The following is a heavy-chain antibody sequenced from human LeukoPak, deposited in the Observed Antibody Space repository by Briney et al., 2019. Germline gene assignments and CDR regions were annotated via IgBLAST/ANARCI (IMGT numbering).Heavy chain of an antibody. J-gene: IGHJ6*03. V-gene: IGHV4-4*07. CDR1: GGSISSYY. CDR2: IYTSGST. CDR3: ARDGDIVVVPAAIQNYMDV. D-gene: IGHD2-2*01. Sequence: SETLSLTCTVSGGSISSYYWSWIRQPAGKGLEWIGRIYTSGSTNYNPSLKSRVTMSVDTSKNQFSLKLSSVTAADTAVYYCARDGDIVVVPAAIQNYMDVWGKGTTVTVSS.